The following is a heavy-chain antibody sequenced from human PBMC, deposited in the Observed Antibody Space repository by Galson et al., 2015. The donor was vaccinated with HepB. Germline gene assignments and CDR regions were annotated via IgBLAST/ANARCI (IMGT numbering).Heavy chain of an antibody. D-gene: IGHD3-9*01. Sequence: SCKASGYTFTGYYMHWVRQAPGQGLEWMGWINPNSGGTNYAQKFQGRVTMTRDTSIRTAYMELSRLGSDDTAVYYCAKDGARGDFDWLTYYYYGLDVWGQGSTVTVSS. CDR2: INPNSGGT. J-gene: IGHJ6*02. V-gene: IGHV1-2*02. CDR3: AKDGARGDFDWLTYYYYGLDV. CDR1: GYTFTGYY.